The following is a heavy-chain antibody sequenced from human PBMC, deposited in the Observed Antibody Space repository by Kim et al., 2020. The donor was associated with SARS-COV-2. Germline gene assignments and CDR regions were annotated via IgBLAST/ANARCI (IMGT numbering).Heavy chain of an antibody. J-gene: IGHJ4*02. CDR3: ARDPVGAYFDY. CDR2: I. V-gene: IGHV3-48*03. D-gene: IGHD1-26*01. Sequence: IYYADSVKGRFTISRDNAKNSLYLQMNSLRAEDTAVYYCARDPVGAYFDYWGQGTLVTVSS.